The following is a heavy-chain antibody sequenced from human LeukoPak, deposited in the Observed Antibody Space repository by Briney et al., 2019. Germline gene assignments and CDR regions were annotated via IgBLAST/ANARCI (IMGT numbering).Heavy chain of an antibody. D-gene: IGHD5-24*01. J-gene: IGHJ4*02. CDR1: GFTLSSYA. Sequence: GGSLRLSCAASGFTLSSYAMTWVRQTPGKGLERVANVNNHGSETYYVDSVRGRFTISRDNAKNSLYLQMNSLRDDDTAVYFCTRDQGWQQFDSWGQGTLVTVSS. CDR2: VNNHGSET. CDR3: TRDQGWQQFDS. V-gene: IGHV3-7*01.